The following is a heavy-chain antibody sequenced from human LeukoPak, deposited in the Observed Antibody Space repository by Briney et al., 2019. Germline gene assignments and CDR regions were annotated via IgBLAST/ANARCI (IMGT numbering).Heavy chain of an antibody. CDR3: ARGGAVRPLDY. CDR2: IYTSGST. V-gene: IGHV4-61*02. Sequence: SETLSLTCTVSGGSISSDNYYWSWIRQPAGKGLEWIGRIYTSGSTNYNPSLKSRVTISVDTAKNQFSLKLSSVTAADTAVYYCARGGAVRPLDYWGQGTLVTVSS. J-gene: IGHJ4*02. CDR1: GGSISSDNYY. D-gene: IGHD6-6*01.